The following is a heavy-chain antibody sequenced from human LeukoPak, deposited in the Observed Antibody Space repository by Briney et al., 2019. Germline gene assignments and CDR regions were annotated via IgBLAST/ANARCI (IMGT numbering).Heavy chain of an antibody. CDR1: GFIFSSYG. D-gene: IGHD2-2*01. J-gene: IGHJ3*02. CDR2: ISWNSGSI. CDR3: AKDLVVVPDQLAFDI. V-gene: IGHV3-9*01. Sequence: AGGSLRLSCAASGFIFSSYGMSWVRQAPGKGLEWVSGISWNSGSIGYADSVKGRFTISRDNAKNSLYLQMNSLRAEDTALYYCAKDLVVVPDQLAFDIWGQGTMVTVSS.